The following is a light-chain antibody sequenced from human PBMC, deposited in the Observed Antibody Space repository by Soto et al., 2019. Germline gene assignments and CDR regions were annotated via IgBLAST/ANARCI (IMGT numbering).Light chain of an antibody. CDR3: QQSDTTPRT. CDR1: QSISSH. V-gene: IGKV1-39*01. CDR2: AAS. Sequence: DIQMTQSPSSLSASVGDRVTITCRASQSISSHLNWYQQKPGKAPKLLIYAASSLQSGVPSRFSGSGSGTDFTLTISSLQPEDFATHYCQQSDTTPRTFGQGTKVDIK. J-gene: IGKJ1*01.